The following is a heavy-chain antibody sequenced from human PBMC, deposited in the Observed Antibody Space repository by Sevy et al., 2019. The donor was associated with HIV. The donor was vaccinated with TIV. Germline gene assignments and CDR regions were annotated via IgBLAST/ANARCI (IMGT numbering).Heavy chain of an antibody. CDR2: IRSSGSTI. V-gene: IGHV3-11*01. J-gene: IGHJ4*02. D-gene: IGHD5-18*01. Sequence: GGSLRLSCAASGFTFSDYYMSWIRQAPGKGLEWVSYIRSSGSTIYYADSVKGRFTISRDNAKNSLYLQMNSLRAEDTAVYYCARETAMVTIDYWGQGTLVTVSS. CDR1: GFTFSDYY. CDR3: ARETAMVTIDY.